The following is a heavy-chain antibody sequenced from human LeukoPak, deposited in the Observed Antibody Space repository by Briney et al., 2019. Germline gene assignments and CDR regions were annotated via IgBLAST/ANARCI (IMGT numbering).Heavy chain of an antibody. D-gene: IGHD3-16*01. V-gene: IGHV1-24*01. CDR3: ATREFKDYVWGGGKYYFDY. Sequence: ASVKVSCKVSGYTPTELSMHWVRQAPGKGLEWMGGFDPEDGETTYAQKFQGRVTMTEDTSTDTAYMELSSLRSEDTAVYYCATREFKDYVWGGGKYYFDYWGQGTLVTVSS. J-gene: IGHJ4*02. CDR2: FDPEDGET. CDR1: GYTPTELS.